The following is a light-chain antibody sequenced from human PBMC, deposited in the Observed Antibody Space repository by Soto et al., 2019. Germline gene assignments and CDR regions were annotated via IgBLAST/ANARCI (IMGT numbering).Light chain of an antibody. J-gene: IGKJ1*01. CDR2: DAS. CDR1: QSVSGW. V-gene: IGKV1-5*01. CDR3: QQYETFSGT. Sequence: DIQVTQSPSTLSGSVVATCPVTCRASQSVSGWLAWYQQKPGEAPKLLIYDASALPRGVPSRFSGSGSGTKFTLTIASLQPDDFATYYCQQYETFSGTFGPGTKVDI.